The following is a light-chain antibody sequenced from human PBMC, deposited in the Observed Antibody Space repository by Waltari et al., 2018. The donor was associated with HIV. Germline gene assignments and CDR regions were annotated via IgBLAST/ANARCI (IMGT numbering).Light chain of an antibody. V-gene: IGLV2-14*01. CDR3: SSYTSSSTLVV. Sequence: QSALTQPASVSGSPGQSITISCTRTSSDVGGNTFVPCYQQPPGKPPQLMIYEVSNRPSGGSNRCSGSKSGNTASLTISGLQAADEAAYYCSSYTSSSTLVVFGGGTKLTVL. CDR1: SSDVGGNTF. J-gene: IGLJ2*01. CDR2: EVS.